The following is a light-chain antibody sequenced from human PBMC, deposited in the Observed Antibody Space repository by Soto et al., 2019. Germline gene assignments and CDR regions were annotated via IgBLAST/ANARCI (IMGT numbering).Light chain of an antibody. J-gene: IGLJ2*01. CDR1: SGSVSTSYY. Sequence: QTVVTQEPSFSVSPGGTVTLTCGLSSGSVSTSYYPSWYQQTPGQAPRTLIYSTNTRSSGVPDRFSGSILGNKAALTITGAQADDEADYYCCSYAGTYTVVFGGGTKLTVL. CDR2: STN. CDR3: CSYAGTYTVV. V-gene: IGLV8-61*01.